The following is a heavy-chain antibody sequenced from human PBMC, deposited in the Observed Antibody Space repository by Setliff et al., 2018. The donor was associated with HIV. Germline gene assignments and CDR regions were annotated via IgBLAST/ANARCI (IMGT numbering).Heavy chain of an antibody. V-gene: IGHV4-34*01. CDR2: INDSGST. Sequence: SETLSLTCAVYGGSFSGYYWSWIRQPPGKGLEWIGEINDSGSTNNNPSLKSRVAMSVDTSKNQFSLKLSSVTAADTAVYYCARGRYHYMDVWGKGTTVTVSS. J-gene: IGHJ6*03. CDR3: ARGRYHYMDV. CDR1: GGSFSGYY.